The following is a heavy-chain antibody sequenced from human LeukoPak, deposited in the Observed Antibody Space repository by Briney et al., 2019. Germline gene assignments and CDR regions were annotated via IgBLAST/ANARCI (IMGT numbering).Heavy chain of an antibody. J-gene: IGHJ6*03. CDR1: GYTFTDYY. CDR3: ARDLRYSSGWSASGMDV. V-gene: IGHV1-2*02. D-gene: IGHD6-19*01. CDR2: INPDSGTT. Sequence: ASVKVSCKASGYTFTDYYIHWLRQAPGHGLEWLRWINPDSGTTSYEQRFKGRVTMTRATSISTAYIELNRLTSDDTAVYYCARDLRYSSGWSASGMDVWGKGTTVTISS.